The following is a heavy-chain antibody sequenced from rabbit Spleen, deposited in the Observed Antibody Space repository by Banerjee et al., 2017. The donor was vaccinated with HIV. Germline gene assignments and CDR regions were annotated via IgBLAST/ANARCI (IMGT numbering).Heavy chain of an antibody. CDR1: GFDFNSGYD. CDR2: IYTGGSA. J-gene: IGHJ4*01. CDR3: ARSTNSVGYRSDL. Sequence: QSLEESGGGLVKPGASLTLTCKASGFDFNSGYDMCWVRQAPGKGLEWIGCIYTGGSAYYASWAKGRFTISKTSTTVDLKMTSLTAADTASYFCARSTNSVGYRSDLWGPGTLVTVS. V-gene: IGHV1S40*01. D-gene: IGHD1-1*01.